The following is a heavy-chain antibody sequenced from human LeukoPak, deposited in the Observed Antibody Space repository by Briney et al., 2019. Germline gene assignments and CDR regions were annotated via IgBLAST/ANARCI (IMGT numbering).Heavy chain of an antibody. CDR2: ITANGDAT. Sequence: PGGSLRLSCVGSGFIFRSYAVTWVRQAPGKGLEWVSSITANGDATYYADSVKGRFTISRDNSKNTLYLQMNSLRAEDTAVYYCAKDLDHYDSSASSPNDYWGQGTLVTVSS. V-gene: IGHV3-23*01. CDR3: AKDLDHYDSSASSPNDY. D-gene: IGHD3-22*01. CDR1: GFIFRSYA. J-gene: IGHJ4*02.